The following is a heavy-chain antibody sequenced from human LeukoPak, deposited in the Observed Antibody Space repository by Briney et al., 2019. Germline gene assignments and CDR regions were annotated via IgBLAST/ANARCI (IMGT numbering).Heavy chain of an antibody. D-gene: IGHD6-13*01. CDR2: ISFDGSIE. V-gene: IGHV3-30*18. CDR3: AKDLQHLVRTLSFDY. CDR1: GFYYIIYG. J-gene: IGHJ4*02. Sequence: GRSLLLSGSCSGFYYIIYGLHWLRQSPGKGLEWVAVISFDGSIEYYADSVKGRFTISRDDSTNTLYLQMNSLRPEDSALYYCAKDLQHLVRTLSFDYWGQGTLVTVSS.